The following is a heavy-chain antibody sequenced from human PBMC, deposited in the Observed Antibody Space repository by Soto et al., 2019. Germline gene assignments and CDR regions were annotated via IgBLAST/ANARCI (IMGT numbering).Heavy chain of an antibody. Sequence: DVQLLESGGGLIQPGGSLRVSCAASGFTFSSYAMNWVRQAPVKGLEWVSVISVSGGITYYADSVKGLFTISRFNSKKPLYLQMNRLRSDDMVLYFFAKDRYYDILTGYDCFHYAMEVWGKVTTVTVAS. CDR3: AKDRYYDILTGYDCFHYAMEV. CDR1: GFTFSSYA. V-gene: IGHV3-23*01. D-gene: IGHD3-9*01. J-gene: IGHJ6*04. CDR2: ISVSGGIT.